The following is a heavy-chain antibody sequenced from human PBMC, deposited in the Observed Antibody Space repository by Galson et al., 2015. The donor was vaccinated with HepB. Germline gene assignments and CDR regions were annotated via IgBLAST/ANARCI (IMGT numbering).Heavy chain of an antibody. V-gene: IGHV4-28*03. CDR1: GYSISSSNW. D-gene: IGHD3/OR15-3a*01. CDR2: INYSGST. J-gene: IGHJ5*02. Sequence: ETLSLTCAVAGYSISSSNWWGWIRHPPGKGLEGIGYINYSGSTYYNPSHKSRVTMSVHTSKNQFSLKLSSVTAVDAAVYYCARAGLNWFDPWGQGTLVTVSS. CDR3: ARAGLNWFDP.